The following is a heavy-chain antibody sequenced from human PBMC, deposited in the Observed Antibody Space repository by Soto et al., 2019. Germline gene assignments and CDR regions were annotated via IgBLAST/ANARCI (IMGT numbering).Heavy chain of an antibody. J-gene: IGHJ6*03. CDR2: INHSGST. V-gene: IGHV4-34*01. CDR1: GGSFSGYY. D-gene: IGHD2-15*01. Sequence: SETLSLTCAVYGGSFSGYYWSWIRQPPGKGLEWIGEINHSGSTNYSPSLKSRVTISVDTSKNQFSLKLSSVTAADTAVYYCARGCAGYSPYYYYCMDVWGKGTTVTVSS. CDR3: ARGCAGYSPYYYYCMDV.